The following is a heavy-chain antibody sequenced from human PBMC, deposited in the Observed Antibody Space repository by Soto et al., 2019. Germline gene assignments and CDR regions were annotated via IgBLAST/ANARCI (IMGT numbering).Heavy chain of an antibody. Sequence: QEQLVQSGGEVKKPGASVRVSCKASGYTFTKYGITWVRQAPGQGLEWMGWIGVYNGKTNYARKLQGRVIMTADTPASTAYMELRSLRSDDTAVYYCSRARYCTSPSCYNHYYYGMDIWGQGTTGSVSS. CDR3: SRARYCTSPSCYNHYYYGMDI. CDR2: IGVYNGKT. D-gene: IGHD2-2*02. CDR1: GYTFTKYG. V-gene: IGHV1-18*04. J-gene: IGHJ6*02.